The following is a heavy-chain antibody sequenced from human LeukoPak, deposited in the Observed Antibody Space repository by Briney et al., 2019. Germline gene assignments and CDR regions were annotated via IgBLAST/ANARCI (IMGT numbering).Heavy chain of an antibody. CDR2: IYTSGST. CDR1: GGSISSYY. V-gene: IGHV4-4*07. J-gene: IGHJ4*02. D-gene: IGHD3-9*01. CDR3: ARDLSYYDILTGYYSGWGYFDY. Sequence: SETLSLTCTVSGGSISSYYWSWIRQPAGKGLEWIGRIYTSGSTNYNTSLKSRATMSVDTSKNQFSLPLRSVTAADTAVYYCARDLSYYDILTGYYSGWGYFDYWGQGTLVTVSS.